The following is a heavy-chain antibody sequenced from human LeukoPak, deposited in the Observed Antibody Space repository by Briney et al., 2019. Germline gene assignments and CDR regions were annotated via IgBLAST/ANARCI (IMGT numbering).Heavy chain of an antibody. Sequence: SQTLSLTCTVSGGSISGDGQYWSWIRQHPGKGLEWIGYIYYSGNSYYNPSLKSRVTISADTSENQFSLQLNSVTAADTAVYYCARVIVSYRYDANWFDPWGQGTLVNVSS. CDR3: ARVIVSYRYDANWFDP. V-gene: IGHV4-31*03. D-gene: IGHD2-8*01. CDR2: IYYSGNS. CDR1: GGSISGDGQY. J-gene: IGHJ5*02.